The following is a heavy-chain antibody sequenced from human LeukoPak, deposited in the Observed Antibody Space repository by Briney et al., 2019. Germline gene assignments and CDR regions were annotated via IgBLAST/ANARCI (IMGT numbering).Heavy chain of an antibody. D-gene: IGHD3-22*01. CDR1: GYTFTSYG. V-gene: IGHV1-18*01. CDR2: ISAYNGNT. CDR3: ARVFAHYYDSSGYSYYFDY. Sequence: GASVKVSCKASGYTFTSYGISWVRQAPGQGLEWMGWISAYNGNTNYAQKLQGRVTMTTDTSTSTAYMELRSLRSDDTAVYYCARVFAHYYDSSGYSYYFDYWGQGTLVTVSS. J-gene: IGHJ4*02.